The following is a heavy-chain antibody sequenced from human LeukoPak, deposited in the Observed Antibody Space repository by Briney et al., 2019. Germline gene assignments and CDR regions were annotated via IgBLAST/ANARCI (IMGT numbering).Heavy chain of an antibody. V-gene: IGHV3-30-3*01. CDR1: GFTFSSYA. D-gene: IGHD6-19*01. Sequence: PGGSLRLSCAASGFTFSSYAMHWVRQAPGKGLEWVAVISYDGSNKYYADSVKGRFTISRDNSKNTLYLQMNSLRAEDTAVYYCAKGVTRIAVAGPDYRGQGTLVTVSS. CDR2: ISYDGSNK. CDR3: AKGVTRIAVAGPDY. J-gene: IGHJ4*02.